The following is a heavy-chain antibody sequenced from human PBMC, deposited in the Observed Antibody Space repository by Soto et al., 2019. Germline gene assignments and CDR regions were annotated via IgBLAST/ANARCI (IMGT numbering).Heavy chain of an antibody. D-gene: IGHD3-10*01. Sequence: QVQLVESGGGVVQPGRSLRLSCAASGFTFSSYAMHWVRQAPGKGLEWEAVISYDGSNKYYADSVKGRFTISRDNSKNTLYLQMNSLRAEDTAVYYCARGFSGGDRVSVDYWGQGTLVTVSS. CDR2: ISYDGSNK. V-gene: IGHV3-30-3*01. CDR3: ARGFSGGDRVSVDY. J-gene: IGHJ4*02. CDR1: GFTFSSYA.